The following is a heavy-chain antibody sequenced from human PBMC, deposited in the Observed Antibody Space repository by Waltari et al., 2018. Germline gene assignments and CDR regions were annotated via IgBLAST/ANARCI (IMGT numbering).Heavy chain of an antibody. Sequence: LVQSGAEVMTPGASVPVSCKASRHAVTAHYIHWVRPAPGQGLEWMGWGNPNGGGTNYAQRFAGRITVTWDTSSSTAYMEFSRLTSGDTAVYFCAREYCGGDCRLFDYWGQGTLVTVSS. J-gene: IGHJ4*02. V-gene: IGHV1-2*02. CDR2: GNPNGGGT. CDR3: AREYCGGDCRLFDY. D-gene: IGHD2-21*02. CDR1: RHAVTAHY.